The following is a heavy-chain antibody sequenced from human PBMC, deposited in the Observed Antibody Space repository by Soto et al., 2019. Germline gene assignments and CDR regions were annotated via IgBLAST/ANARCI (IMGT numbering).Heavy chain of an antibody. Sequence: SETLSLTCTVSGGSISSYYWSWIRQPPGKGLEWIGYIYYSGSTNYNPSLKSRVTISVDTSKNQFSLKLSSVTAADTAVYYCARAYGDYVFDYWGQGQWSPSPQ. V-gene: IGHV4-59*01. J-gene: IGHJ4*02. CDR2: IYYSGST. CDR3: ARAYGDYVFDY. CDR1: GGSISSYY. D-gene: IGHD4-17*01.